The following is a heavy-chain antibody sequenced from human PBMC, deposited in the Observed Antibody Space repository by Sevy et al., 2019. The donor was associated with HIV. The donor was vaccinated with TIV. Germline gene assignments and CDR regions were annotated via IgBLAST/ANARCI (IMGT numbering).Heavy chain of an antibody. CDR3: AREGGTRPHDY. Sequence: GGSLRLSCAVSGFNFNIYSMSWVRQAPGKGLEWVSTLSFGCGKIKYADSVKGRFIISRDDSKNTLYLQMNSLRAEDTAVYFCAREGGTRPHDYWGQGTLVTVSS. V-gene: IGHV3-23*01. J-gene: IGHJ4*02. CDR2: LSFGCGKI. D-gene: IGHD4-17*01. CDR1: GFNFNIYS.